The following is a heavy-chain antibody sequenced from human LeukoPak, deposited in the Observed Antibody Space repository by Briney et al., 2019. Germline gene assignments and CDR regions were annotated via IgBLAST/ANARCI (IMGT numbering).Heavy chain of an antibody. CDR2: INHSGRT. J-gene: IGHJ6*03. D-gene: IGHD4-17*01. V-gene: IGHV4-34*01. CDR3: ARDLALRSPYYYYYYMDV. Sequence: PSETLSLTCAVYGGSFSGYYWSWIRQPPGKGLEWIGEINHSGRTNYNPSLKSRVTISVDTSKTQFSLKLSSVPAADTAVYYCARDLALRSPYYYYYYMDVWGKGTTVTVSS. CDR1: GGSFSGYY.